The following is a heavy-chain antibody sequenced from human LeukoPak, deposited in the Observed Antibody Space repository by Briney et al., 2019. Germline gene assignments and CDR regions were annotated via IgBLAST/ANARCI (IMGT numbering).Heavy chain of an antibody. D-gene: IGHD6-19*01. J-gene: IGHJ4*02. CDR1: GFTFSSYG. V-gene: IGHV3-30*18. CDR3: GKDVKQWLVDGGGDY. Sequence: GRSLRLSCAASGFTFSSYGMHWVRQAPGKGLEWVAVISYDGSNKYYADSVKGRFTISRDNSKNTLYLQMNSLRAEDTAVFYCGKDVKQWLVDGGGDYWGQGTLVTVSS. CDR2: ISYDGSNK.